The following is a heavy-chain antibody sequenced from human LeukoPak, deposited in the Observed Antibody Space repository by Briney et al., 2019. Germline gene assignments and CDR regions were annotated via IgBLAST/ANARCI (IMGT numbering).Heavy chain of an antibody. CDR2: VYYSGST. D-gene: IGHD3-22*01. Sequence: SETLSLTRTVSGDSISSNYWTWIRQPPGKGLEWIGYVYYSGSTNYDPSLKSRVTMSIDTSKNQFSLKLSSVTATDTAVYFCARGFYDSSGYSSPFDSWGQGTLVTVSS. CDR3: ARGFYDSSGYSSPFDS. CDR1: GDSISSNY. J-gene: IGHJ4*02. V-gene: IGHV4-59*08.